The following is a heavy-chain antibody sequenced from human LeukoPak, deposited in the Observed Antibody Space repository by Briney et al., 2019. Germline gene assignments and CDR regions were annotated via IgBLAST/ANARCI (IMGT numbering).Heavy chain of an antibody. J-gene: IGHJ4*02. CDR1: GFTFSSYA. CDR2: ISGSGGST. CDR3: AKAPTYYYDSSGYYFDY. Sequence: GGSLRLSCAASGFTFSSYAMSWVRQAPGKGLEWVSAISGSGGSTYYADSVKGRFTISRDNSKNTLYLQMNSLRAEDTAVYYCAKAPTYYYDSSGYYFDYWGRGTLVTVSS. V-gene: IGHV3-23*01. D-gene: IGHD3-22*01.